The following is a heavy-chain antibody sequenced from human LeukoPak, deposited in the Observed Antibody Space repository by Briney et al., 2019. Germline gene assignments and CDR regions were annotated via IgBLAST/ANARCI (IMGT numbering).Heavy chain of an antibody. Sequence: ASVTVSCKASGYTFTSYGISWVRQAPGQGLEWMGWISAYNGNTNYAQKLQGGVTMTTDTSTSTAYMELRSLRSDDTAVYYCARGYSSGWYSNEYYFDYWGQGTLVTVSS. CDR1: GYTFTSYG. CDR2: ISAYNGNT. J-gene: IGHJ4*02. CDR3: ARGYSSGWYSNEYYFDY. V-gene: IGHV1-18*01. D-gene: IGHD6-19*01.